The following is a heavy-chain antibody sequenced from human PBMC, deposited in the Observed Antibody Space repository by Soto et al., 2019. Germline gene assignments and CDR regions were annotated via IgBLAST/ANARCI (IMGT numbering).Heavy chain of an antibody. D-gene: IGHD3-10*01. V-gene: IGHV3-21*01. CDR1: GFTFSSYS. CDR3: ARDKRELGGWFDP. Sequence: AGGSLRLSCAASGFTFSSYSMNWVRQAPGKGLEWVSSISSSSSYIYYADSVKGRFTISRDNAKNSLYLQMNSLRAEDTAVYYCARDKRELGGWFDPWGQGTLVTVSS. CDR2: ISSSSSYI. J-gene: IGHJ5*02.